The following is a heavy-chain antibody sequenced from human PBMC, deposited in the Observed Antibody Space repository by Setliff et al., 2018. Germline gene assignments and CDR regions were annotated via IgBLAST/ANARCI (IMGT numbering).Heavy chain of an antibody. V-gene: IGHV4-34*01. CDR2: ISPGGST. CDR3: ATSGFCSAGSCYSFDD. D-gene: IGHD6-19*01. CDR1: GGGGSFSAYY. Sequence: KASETLSLTCGVSGGGGSFSAYYWSWIRQPPGKGLEWIGEISPGGSTIYNPSLRSRVTMSVDTAKNRFSLNLTSVTAADTAVYYCATSGFCSAGSCYSFDDWGQGALVTVSS. J-gene: IGHJ4*02.